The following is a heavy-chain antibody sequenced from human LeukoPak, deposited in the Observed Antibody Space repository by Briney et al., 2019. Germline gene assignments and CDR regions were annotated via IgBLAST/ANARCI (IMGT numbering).Heavy chain of an antibody. CDR2: VSNAGSSA. J-gene: IGHJ4*02. D-gene: IGHD5-24*01. Sequence: GGSLRLSCAASGFTFSSHAMSWVRQAPGKGLDWVSGVSNAGSSAYYADSVKGRFTISRDNSRDTLYLQMNSLRAEDTAVYYCARGAGYNYPYYFDYWGQGTLVTVSS. V-gene: IGHV3-23*01. CDR3: ARGAGYNYPYYFDY. CDR1: GFTFSSHA.